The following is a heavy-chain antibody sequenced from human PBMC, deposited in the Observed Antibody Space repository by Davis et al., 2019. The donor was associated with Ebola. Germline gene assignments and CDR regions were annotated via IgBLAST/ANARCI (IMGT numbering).Heavy chain of an antibody. V-gene: IGHV3-9*01. D-gene: IGHD3-16*01. CDR1: GFTFDDYA. CDR2: ISWNSGSI. J-gene: IGHJ4*02. Sequence: PGGSLRLSCAASGFTFDDYAMHWVRQAPGKGLEWVSGISWNSGSIGYADSVKGRFTISRDNAKNSLYLQMNSLRAEDTALYYCAKSSPDYDYVWGSFDYWGQGTLVTVSS. CDR3: AKSSPDYDYVWGSFDY.